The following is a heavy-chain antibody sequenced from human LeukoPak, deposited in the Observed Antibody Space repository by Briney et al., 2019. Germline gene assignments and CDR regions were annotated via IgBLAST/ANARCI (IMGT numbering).Heavy chain of an antibody. D-gene: IGHD3-22*01. CDR2: LYSGGST. V-gene: IGHV3-66*02. J-gene: IGHJ3*02. Sequence: GGSLRLSCAASGFTVSSNYMGWLRQAPGKGLEGVSVLYSGGSTYYPDSVKGRFAISRDNSQNTLYLQMDSLRAEDTAVYYCARLYDSSAYRAFDIWGQGTMVTVSS. CDR1: GFTVSSNY. CDR3: ARLYDSSAYRAFDI.